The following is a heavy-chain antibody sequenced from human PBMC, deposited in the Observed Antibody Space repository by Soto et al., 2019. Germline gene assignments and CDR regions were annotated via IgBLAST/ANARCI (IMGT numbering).Heavy chain of an antibody. Sequence: GGSLRLSCAVSGFTFSSYDMHWVRQVTGKGLEWVSAIGTAGDTYYPGSVKGRFTISRENAMNSLYLQMNSLRAEDTAVYYCARVFRSKYSTFTAYYFDYSGQGTLVTVSS. J-gene: IGHJ4*02. D-gene: IGHD6-13*01. CDR1: GFTFSSYD. CDR2: IGTAGDT. V-gene: IGHV3-13*01. CDR3: ARVFRSKYSTFTAYYFDY.